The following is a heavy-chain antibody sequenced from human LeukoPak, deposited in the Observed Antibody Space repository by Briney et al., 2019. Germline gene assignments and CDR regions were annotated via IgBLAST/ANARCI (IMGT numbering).Heavy chain of an antibody. V-gene: IGHV3-30*02. CDR2: IRYDGSNK. CDR3: AKDRLRGGYGFDLMDD. D-gene: IGHD5-18*01. CDR1: GFRFSNYG. J-gene: IGHJ4*02. Sequence: GGSLRLSCAASGFRFSNYGMHWVRQGPGKGLEWVAFIRYDGSNKYYTDTVKGRFTISRDNSKNMLYLQMNSLRAEDTAVYYCAKDRLRGGYGFDLMDDWGQGTLVTVSS.